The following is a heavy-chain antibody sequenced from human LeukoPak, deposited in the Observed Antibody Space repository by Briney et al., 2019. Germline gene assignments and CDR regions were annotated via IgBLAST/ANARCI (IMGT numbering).Heavy chain of an antibody. CDR1: GFTFNDFV. CDR2: ISEDGGTT. CDR3: AKSGLGDPGIFAGRGSPYYYYYLDG. Sequence: GGSLRLSCTASGFTFNDFVMQWVRRVPGKRLEWVALISEDGGTTDYASSVEGRFTISRDNTQKSLFLDMNNLGTEDTALYHRAKSGLGDPGIFAGRGSPYYYYYLDGWGRGTTVIVSS. J-gene: IGHJ6*03. D-gene: IGHD2-21*02. V-gene: IGHV3-43*02.